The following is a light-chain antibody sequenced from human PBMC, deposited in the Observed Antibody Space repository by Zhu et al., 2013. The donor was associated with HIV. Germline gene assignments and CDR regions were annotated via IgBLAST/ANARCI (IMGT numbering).Light chain of an antibody. CDR3: SSFGLRKTLL. V-gene: IGLV2-8*01. J-gene: IGLJ2*01. CDR2: EVT. Sequence: QSALTQPPSASGSPGQSVTISCTGASSDVGDYNYVSWYQQHPGKAPKLVIYEVTKRPSGVPDRFSGSKSGNTASLTVSGLQAEDEADYYCSSFGLRKTLLFGGGTQLTVL. CDR1: SSDVGDYNY.